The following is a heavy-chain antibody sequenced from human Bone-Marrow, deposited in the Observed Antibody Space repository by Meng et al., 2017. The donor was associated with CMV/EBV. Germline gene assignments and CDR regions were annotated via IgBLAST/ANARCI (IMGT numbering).Heavy chain of an antibody. CDR3: GVQLRGMGEGGGDY. V-gene: IGHV4-59*11. CDR2: IYYSGST. J-gene: IGHJ4*02. CDR1: GGSISSHY. Sequence: SETLSLTCTVSGGSISSHYWSWIRQPPGKGLEWIGYIYYSGSTNYNPSLKSRVTISVDTSKNQSSLKLSSVTAADTAVYYWGVQLRGMGEGGGDYWGQGTRVTFCS. D-gene: IGHD3-16*01.